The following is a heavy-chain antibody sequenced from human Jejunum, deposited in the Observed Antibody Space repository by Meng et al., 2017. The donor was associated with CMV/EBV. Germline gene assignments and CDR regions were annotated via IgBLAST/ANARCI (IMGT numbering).Heavy chain of an antibody. CDR3: ARAVLRFLEWDLSPHPYGMEV. V-gene: IGHV4-39*01. CDR1: SFY. J-gene: IGHJ6*02. D-gene: IGHD3-3*01. CDR2: IYYSGST. Sequence: SFYWGWIRQPPGKGLEWIGSIYYSGSTYYNPSLKSRVTISVDTSKNQFSLKLSSVTAADTAVYYCARAVLRFLEWDLSPHPYGMEVWGQGTTVTVSS.